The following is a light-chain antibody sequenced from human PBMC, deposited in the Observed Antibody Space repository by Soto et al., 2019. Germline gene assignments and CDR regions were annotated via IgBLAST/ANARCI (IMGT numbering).Light chain of an antibody. CDR2: DNN. J-gene: IGLJ3*02. CDR3: QSFDSSLNGWV. V-gene: IGLV1-40*01. CDR1: GSNIGAGYD. Sequence: QSVLTQPPSVCGAPGQRVTISCTGSGSNIGAGYDVHWYQQIPGTAPKLLIFDNNNRPSGVPDRFSGSKSATSASLAITGLQAEDEADYYCQSFDSSLNGWVFGGGTKLTVL.